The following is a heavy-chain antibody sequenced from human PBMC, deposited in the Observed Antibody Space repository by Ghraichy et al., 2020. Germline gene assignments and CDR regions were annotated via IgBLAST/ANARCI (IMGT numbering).Heavy chain of an antibody. J-gene: IGHJ4*02. CDR1: GGSISSYY. CDR2: IYYSGST. Sequence: SETLSLTCTVSGGSISSYYWSWIRQPPGKGLEWIGYIYYSGSTNYNPSLKSRVTISVDTSKNQFSLKLSSVTAADTAVYYCARRRYDFWSGYSDRSSDTIYYFDYWGQGTLVTVSS. CDR3: ARRRYDFWSGYSDRSSDTIYYFDY. V-gene: IGHV4-59*08. D-gene: IGHD3-3*01.